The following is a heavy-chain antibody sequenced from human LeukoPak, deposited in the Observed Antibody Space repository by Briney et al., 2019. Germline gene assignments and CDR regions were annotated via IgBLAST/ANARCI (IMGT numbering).Heavy chain of an antibody. V-gene: IGHV1-18*01. J-gene: IGHJ4*02. CDR3: VRDRGYCSDGSCYSLDY. Sequence: ASVKVSCKASGYTFSTYGITWVRQAPGQGLEWMGWISVNDGNTNYVQKLQGRVTMTTDTSTNTAYMELRSLRSDDTAVYYCVRDRGYCSDGSCYSLDYWGQGTLVTVSS. CDR1: GYTFSTYG. CDR2: ISVNDGNT. D-gene: IGHD2-15*01.